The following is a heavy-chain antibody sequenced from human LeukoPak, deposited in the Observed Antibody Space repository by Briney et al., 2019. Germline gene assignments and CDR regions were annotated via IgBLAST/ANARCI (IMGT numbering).Heavy chain of an antibody. CDR3: ARTPDYSVTT. D-gene: IGHD4-11*01. Sequence: ASVKVSCKVSGYTFTAYYMHWVRQAPGQGLEWMGRIDPNSGGTIYVHKFQGRVAMTRDTSISTAYMELSRLTSDDTPVYYCARTPDYSVTTWGQGTLVTVSS. J-gene: IGHJ5*02. CDR1: GYTFTAYY. V-gene: IGHV1-2*02. CDR2: IDPNSGGT.